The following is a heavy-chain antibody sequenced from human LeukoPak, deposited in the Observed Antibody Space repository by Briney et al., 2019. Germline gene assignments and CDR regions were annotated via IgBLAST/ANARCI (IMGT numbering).Heavy chain of an antibody. D-gene: IGHD2-2*01. Sequence: SETLSLTCTVSGGSISSYYWSWIRQPAGKGLEWIGRIYTSGSTNYNPSLKSRVTMSVDTSKNQFSLKLSSVTAADTAVYYCARVGVVPAARYSQGRLDYYYYMDVWGKGTTVTVSS. CDR3: ARVGVVPAARYSQGRLDYYYYMDV. V-gene: IGHV4-4*07. CDR2: IYTSGST. J-gene: IGHJ6*03. CDR1: GGSISSYY.